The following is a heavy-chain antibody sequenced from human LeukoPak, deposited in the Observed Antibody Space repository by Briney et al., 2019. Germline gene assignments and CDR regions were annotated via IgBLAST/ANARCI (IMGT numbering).Heavy chain of an antibody. V-gene: IGHV3-74*01. D-gene: IGHD5-24*01. CDR3: TRPQAGYNYFDC. Sequence: PGGSLRLSCAASGFAFSSTWMHWVRQAPGKGLVWVSRINSDGSSRSYADSVKGRFTISRDNAKNTLYLQMDSLRAEDTAGYYCTRPQAGYNYFDCWGQGTLVTVSS. CDR1: GFAFSSTW. J-gene: IGHJ4*02. CDR2: INSDGSSR.